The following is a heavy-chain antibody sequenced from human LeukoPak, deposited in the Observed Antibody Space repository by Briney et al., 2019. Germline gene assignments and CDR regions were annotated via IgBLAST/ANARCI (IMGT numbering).Heavy chain of an antibody. D-gene: IGHD6-13*01. CDR1: GFTFSSSG. J-gene: IGHJ4*02. CDR3: AKDSSIAAACRLGFDY. CDR2: IRYDGSDK. Sequence: GGSLRLSCAASGFTFSSSGMHWVRQAPGKGLEWLAFIRYDGSDKYYADSVKGRFTISRDNSKNTLFLRMSSLRPEDTAVYYCAKDSSIAAACRLGFDYWGQGTLVTVSS. V-gene: IGHV3-30*02.